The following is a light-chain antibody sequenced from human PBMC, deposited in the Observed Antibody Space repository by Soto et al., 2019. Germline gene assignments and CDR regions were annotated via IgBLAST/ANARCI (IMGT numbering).Light chain of an antibody. Sequence: QSVLTQPASVSGSPGQSITISCTGTSSDVGAYNYVSWYQQHPGKAPELMIYDVSIRPSGVSTRFSGSKSDNTASLTISGLQAEDEADYYCISYTANSLLFGGGTKLTVL. V-gene: IGLV2-14*03. CDR1: SSDVGAYNY. J-gene: IGLJ2*01. CDR3: ISYTANSLL. CDR2: DVS.